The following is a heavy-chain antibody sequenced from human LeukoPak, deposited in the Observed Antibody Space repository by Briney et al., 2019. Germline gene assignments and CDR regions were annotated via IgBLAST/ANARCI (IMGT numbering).Heavy chain of an antibody. J-gene: IGHJ4*02. CDR3: VRDRGYSTFDY. Sequence: PGGSLRLSCEASGFVFGHSWMSWVRQAPGKGLEWVANINLDGSEINYLDSLTGRLTISRDNAKDPLYLQMNGLRAEDTAVYFCVRDRGYSTFDYWGQGTLVTVSS. V-gene: IGHV3-7*03. D-gene: IGHD3-22*01. CDR1: GFVFGHSW. CDR2: INLDGSEI.